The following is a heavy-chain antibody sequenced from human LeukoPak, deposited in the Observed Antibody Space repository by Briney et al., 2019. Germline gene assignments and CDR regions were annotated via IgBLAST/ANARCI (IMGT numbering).Heavy chain of an antibody. CDR3: ARGSQGGSSWYEFRYYYYGMDV. J-gene: IGHJ6*02. Sequence: ASVKVSCKASGYTFTNYGISWVRQAPGQGLEWMGWVSTYNDDTNYAQNFQGRVTMTTDTSTNTAYMELRSLRSGDTALYYCARGSQGGSSWYEFRYYYYGMDVWGQGTTVTVSS. V-gene: IGHV1-18*01. CDR2: VSTYNDDT. D-gene: IGHD6-13*01. CDR1: GYTFTNYG.